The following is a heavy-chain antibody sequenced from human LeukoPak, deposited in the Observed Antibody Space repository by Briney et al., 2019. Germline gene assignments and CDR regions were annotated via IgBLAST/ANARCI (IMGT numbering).Heavy chain of an antibody. CDR2: IYYSGST. J-gene: IGHJ4*02. CDR1: GGSISSYY. D-gene: IGHD2-2*01. Sequence: KPSETLSLTXTVSGGSISSYYWSWIRQPPGKGLEWIGYIYYSGSTNYNPSLKSRVTISVDTSKNQFSLKLSSVTAADTAVYYCAREGRYCSSTSCYGEFDYWGQGTLVTVSS. CDR3: AREGRYCSSTSCYGEFDY. V-gene: IGHV4-59*12.